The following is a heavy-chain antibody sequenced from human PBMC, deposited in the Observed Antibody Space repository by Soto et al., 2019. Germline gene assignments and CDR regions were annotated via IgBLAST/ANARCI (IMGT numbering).Heavy chain of an antibody. CDR2: VWYDGSNG. V-gene: IGHV3-33*01. Sequence: GGSLRLSCTASGFIFSNFGMHWVRQAPGKGLEWVAGVWYDGSNGVSAESVKGRFTISRDNSKNTLYLQMTSLRAEDTAVYYCARDPRTARASAMDVWGQGTTVTVSS. D-gene: IGHD6-6*01. CDR3: ARDPRTARASAMDV. J-gene: IGHJ6*02. CDR1: GFIFSNFG.